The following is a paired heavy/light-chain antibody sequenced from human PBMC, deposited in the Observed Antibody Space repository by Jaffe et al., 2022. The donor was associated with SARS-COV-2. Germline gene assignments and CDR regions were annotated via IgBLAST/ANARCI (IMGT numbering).Light chain of an antibody. CDR1: QGIRND. V-gene: IGKV1-17*01. Sequence: DIQMTQSPSSLSASVGDRVTITCRASQGIRNDLGWYQQKPGKAPKRLIYAASSLQSGVPSRFSGSGSGTEFTLTISSLQPEDFATYYCLQHNSYPPTFGQGTKLEIK. CDR3: LQHNSYPPT. CDR2: AAS. J-gene: IGKJ2*01.
Heavy chain of an antibody. CDR2: IYYSGST. V-gene: IGHV4-30-4*01. CDR3: AGTIRLGELSLSEGDYYGMDV. Sequence: QVQLQESGPGLVKPSQTLSLTCTVSGGSISSGDYYWSWIRQPPGKGLEWIGYIYYSGSTYYNPSLKSRVTISVDTSKNQFSLKLSSVTAADTAVYYCAGTIRLGELSLSEGDYYGMDVWGQGTTVTVSS. D-gene: IGHD3-16*02. CDR1: GGSISSGDYY. J-gene: IGHJ6*02.